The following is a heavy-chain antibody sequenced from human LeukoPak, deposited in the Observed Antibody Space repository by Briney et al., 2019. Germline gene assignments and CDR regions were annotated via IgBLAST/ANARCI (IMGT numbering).Heavy chain of an antibody. Sequence: PSETLSLTCTVSGGSINSGSYYWSWIRQPAGKGLEWIGRIHSSGTTNYKSSLKSRVTILVDTPRNQFSLKLTSVTAADTAVYYCARGSRLFDILTGQYYFDYWGQGTLVTVSS. CDR3: ARGSRLFDILTGQYYFDY. J-gene: IGHJ4*02. V-gene: IGHV4-61*02. CDR2: IHSSGTT. CDR1: GGSINSGSYY. D-gene: IGHD3-9*01.